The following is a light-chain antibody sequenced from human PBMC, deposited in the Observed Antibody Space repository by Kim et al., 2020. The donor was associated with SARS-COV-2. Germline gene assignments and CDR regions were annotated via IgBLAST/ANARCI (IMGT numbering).Light chain of an antibody. J-gene: IGLJ2*01. CDR1: SSDVGGYKY. CDR2: DVS. Sequence: SFTISCTGTSSDVGGYKYVSWYQQHPGKAPKLMIYDVSNRPSGVSNRFSGSKSGNTASLTISGLQAEDEADYYCSSYTSSNTVIFGGGTQLTVL. V-gene: IGLV2-14*03. CDR3: SSYTSSNTVI.